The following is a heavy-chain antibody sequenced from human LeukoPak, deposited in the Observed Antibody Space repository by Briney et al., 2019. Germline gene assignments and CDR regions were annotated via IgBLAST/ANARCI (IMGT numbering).Heavy chain of an antibody. D-gene: IGHD5-24*01. Sequence: SETLSLTCAVSGGSLSSGGYFWGWIRQYPGKGLEWIGCISHSGTSYYNPSLKSRVTISVATSRNRFSLELSSVTAADTAVYFCARERRDGHNYSDFWGQGALVTVSS. CDR2: ISHSGTS. V-gene: IGHV4-31*11. CDR3: ARERRDGHNYSDF. J-gene: IGHJ4*02. CDR1: GGSLSSGGYF.